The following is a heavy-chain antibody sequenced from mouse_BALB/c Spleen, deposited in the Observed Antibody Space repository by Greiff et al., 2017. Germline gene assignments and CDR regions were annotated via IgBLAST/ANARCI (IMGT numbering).Heavy chain of an antibody. D-gene: IGHD2-2*01. CDR1: GFTFSSYA. J-gene: IGHJ3*01. CDR3: ARGDDGYDPAWFAY. V-gene: IGHV5-6-5*01. Sequence: DVKLVESGGGLVKPGGSLKLSCAASGFTFSSYAMSWVRQTPEKRLEWVASISSGGSTYYPDSVKGRFTISRDNARNILYLQMSSLRSEDTAMYYCARGDDGYDPAWFAYWGQGTLVTVSA. CDR2: ISSGGST.